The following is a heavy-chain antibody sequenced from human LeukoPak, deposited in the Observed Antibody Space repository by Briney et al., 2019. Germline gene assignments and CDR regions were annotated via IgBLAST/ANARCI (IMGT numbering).Heavy chain of an antibody. CDR3: TRDLGRYCSSTSCYTAAFDI. CDR2: IRSKAYGGTT. D-gene: IGHD2-2*02. CDR1: GFTFGDYA. Sequence: PGGSLRLSCTASGFTFGDYAMSWVRQAPGKGLERVGFIRSKAYGGTTEYAASVKGRFTISRDDSKSIAYLQMNSLKTEDTAVYYCTRDLGRYCSSTSCYTAAFDIWGQGTMVTVSS. V-gene: IGHV3-49*04. J-gene: IGHJ3*02.